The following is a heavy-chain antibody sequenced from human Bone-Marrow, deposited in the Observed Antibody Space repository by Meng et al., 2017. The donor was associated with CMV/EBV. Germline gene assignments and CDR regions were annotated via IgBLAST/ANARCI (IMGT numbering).Heavy chain of an antibody. Sequence: CAASEFTFTISAMSWVRQAPGEGLEWVSGISESGDTTYYADSVKGRFTISRDNSKNTLYLQMNSLRAEDTAVYYCAKLEGHYNYPSDYWGQGTLVTVSS. CDR3: AKLEGHYNYPSDY. D-gene: IGHD5-24*01. CDR1: EFTFTISA. CDR2: ISESGDTT. J-gene: IGHJ4*02. V-gene: IGHV3-23*01.